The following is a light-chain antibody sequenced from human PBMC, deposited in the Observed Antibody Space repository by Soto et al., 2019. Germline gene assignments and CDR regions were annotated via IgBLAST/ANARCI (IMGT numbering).Light chain of an antibody. Sequence: DIQMTQSPSTLSASVGDRVTITCRASQSISSWLAWYQQKPGKAPKLLIYKASSLESGVPSRFSGSGSGTEFNLTSSSRQPDDFATYYCQQYNSYSTFGQGTKLEIK. CDR1: QSISSW. J-gene: IGKJ2*01. CDR3: QQYNSYST. CDR2: KAS. V-gene: IGKV1-5*03.